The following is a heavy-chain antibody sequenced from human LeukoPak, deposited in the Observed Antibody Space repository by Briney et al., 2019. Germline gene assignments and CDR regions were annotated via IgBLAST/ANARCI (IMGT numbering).Heavy chain of an antibody. V-gene: IGHV3-30*04. CDR1: GYTFTSYA. CDR3: AKDLWDSSSRSFPMDV. D-gene: IGHD6-13*01. Sequence: SCKASGYTFTSYAIQWVRQAPGKGLEWVAVISYDGSNKYYADSVKGRFTISRDNSKNTLYLQMNSLRAEDTAVYYCAKDLWDSSSRSFPMDVWGQGTTVTVSS. J-gene: IGHJ6*02. CDR2: ISYDGSNK.